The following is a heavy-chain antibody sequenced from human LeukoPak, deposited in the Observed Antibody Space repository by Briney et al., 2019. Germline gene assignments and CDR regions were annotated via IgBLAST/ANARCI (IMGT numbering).Heavy chain of an antibody. J-gene: IGHJ4*02. CDR2: ISMSSTTI. Sequence: GGSLRLSCAASGFTFRTYTMHWVRQAPGKGLEWVSSISMSSTTIYYADSVKGRFTISRDNSKNTLYLQMNSLRAEDTAVYYCAKDRLGPFDYWGQGTLVTVSS. CDR3: AKDRLGPFDY. CDR1: GFTFRTYT. V-gene: IGHV3-23*01. D-gene: IGHD6-19*01.